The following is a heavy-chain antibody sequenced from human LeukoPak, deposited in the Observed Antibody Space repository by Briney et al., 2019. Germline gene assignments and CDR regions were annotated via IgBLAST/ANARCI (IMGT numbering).Heavy chain of an antibody. J-gene: IGHJ4*02. D-gene: IGHD3-22*01. CDR3: AKHRLESGGYHSTD. CDR2: IGTAGDT. CDR1: GFTFSSYD. Sequence: GGSLRLSCAASGFTFSSYDMHWVRQATGKGLEWVSAIGTAGDTYYPGSVKGRFTISRENAKNSLYLQMNSLRAEDTAVYYCAKHRLESGGYHSTDWGQGTLVTVSS. V-gene: IGHV3-13*01.